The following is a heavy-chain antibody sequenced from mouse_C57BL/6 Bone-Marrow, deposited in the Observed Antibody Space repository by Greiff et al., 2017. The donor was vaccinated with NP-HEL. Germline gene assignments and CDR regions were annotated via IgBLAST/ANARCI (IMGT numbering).Heavy chain of an antibody. V-gene: IGHV5-17*01. J-gene: IGHJ4*01. Sequence: EVKVEESGGGLVKPGGSLKLSCAASGFTFSDYGMHWVRQAPEKGLEWVAYISSGSSTIYYADTVKGRFTISRDNAKNTLFLQMTSLGSEDTAMYYCARRITTVVADYAMDYWGQGTSVTVSS. D-gene: IGHD1-1*01. CDR3: ARRITTVVADYAMDY. CDR2: ISSGSSTI. CDR1: GFTFSDYG.